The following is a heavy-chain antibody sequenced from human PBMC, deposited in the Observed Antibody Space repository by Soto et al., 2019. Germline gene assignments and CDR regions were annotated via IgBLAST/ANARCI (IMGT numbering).Heavy chain of an antibody. J-gene: IGHJ6*02. V-gene: IGHV4-59*12. CDR3: ARDREYYDFWSGYSGRYYYSGMDV. CDR1: GGSMSPYY. D-gene: IGHD3-3*01. Sequence: SETLSLTCTVSGGSMSPYYWSWIRQAPGKGLEWIANIYYRGNTNYNPSLESRVTISVDTSKNQFSLKLNSMTAADTAVYYCARDREYYDFWSGYSGRYYYSGMDVWGQGTTVTVSS. CDR2: IYYRGNT.